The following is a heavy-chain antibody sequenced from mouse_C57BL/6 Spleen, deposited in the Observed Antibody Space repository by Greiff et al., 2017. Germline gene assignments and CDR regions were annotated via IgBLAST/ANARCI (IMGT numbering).Heavy chain of an antibody. Sequence: QVQLQQSGAELVKPGASVKLSCTASGYTFTEYTIHWVKQRSGQGLEWIGWFYPGSGSIKYNEKFKDKGTLDADKSSSTIYMELSRLTSEDSAVYFCARHEGEGDYGSSDYFDVWGTGTTVTVSS. CDR3: ARHEGEGDYGSSDYFDV. D-gene: IGHD1-1*01. J-gene: IGHJ1*03. CDR2: FYPGSGSI. V-gene: IGHV1-62-2*01. CDR1: GYTFTEYT.